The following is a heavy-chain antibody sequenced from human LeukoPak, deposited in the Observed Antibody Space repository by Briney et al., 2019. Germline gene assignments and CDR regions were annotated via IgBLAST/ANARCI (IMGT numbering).Heavy chain of an antibody. CDR1: GFTFSSYA. CDR3: AKYVYDTTGFIDY. Sequence: GGSLRLTCAASGFTFSSYAMSWVRQAPGKGLEWVSSISGSGGNTYYADSVKGRFTISRDNSKNTLYLQMNSLRAEDTAIYYCAKYVYDTTGFIDYWGQGTLVTVSS. J-gene: IGHJ4*02. CDR2: ISGSGGNT. D-gene: IGHD3-22*01. V-gene: IGHV3-23*01.